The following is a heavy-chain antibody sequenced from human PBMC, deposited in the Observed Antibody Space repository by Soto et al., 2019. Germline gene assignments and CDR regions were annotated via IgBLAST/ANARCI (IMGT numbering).Heavy chain of an antibody. CDR1: GYTFTSYY. D-gene: IGHD6-19*01. CDR2: INPSGGST. Sequence: VKVSCKASGYTFTSYYMHWVRQAPGQGLEWMGIINPSGGSTSYAQKFQGRVTMTRDTSTSTVYMELSSLRSEDTAVYYCAREGATKWLVRKRQYYFDYWGQGTLVTVSS. CDR3: AREGATKWLVRKRQYYFDY. V-gene: IGHV1-46*01. J-gene: IGHJ4*02.